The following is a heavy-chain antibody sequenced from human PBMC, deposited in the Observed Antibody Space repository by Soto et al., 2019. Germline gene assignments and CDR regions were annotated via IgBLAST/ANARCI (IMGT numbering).Heavy chain of an antibody. Sequence: QVQLVQSGAEVKKPGASVKVSCKASGYTFTSYAMHWVRQAPGQRLEWMGWINAGNGNTKYSQKFQGRVTITRDTSASTAYMELSSLRSEDTAVYYCARVGSGGTRGFDPWGQGTQVTVSS. J-gene: IGHJ5*02. D-gene: IGHD3-10*01. CDR1: GYTFTSYA. V-gene: IGHV1-3*01. CDR2: INAGNGNT. CDR3: ARVGSGGTRGFDP.